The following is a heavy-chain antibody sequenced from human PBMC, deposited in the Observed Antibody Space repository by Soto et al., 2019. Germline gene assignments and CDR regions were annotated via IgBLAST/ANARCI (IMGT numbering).Heavy chain of an antibody. CDR2: IYYSGST. CDR1: GGSISSSSYY. V-gene: IGHV4-39*01. J-gene: IGHJ5*02. CDR3: ARSNIVVVPAAMAHSWFDP. Sequence: QLQLQESGPGLVKPSETLSLTCTVSGGSISSSSYYWGWIRQPPGKGLEWIGSIYYSGSTYYNPSLKSRVTISVDTYKNQFSLKLSSVTAADTAVYYCARSNIVVVPAAMAHSWFDPWGQGTLVTVSS. D-gene: IGHD2-2*01.